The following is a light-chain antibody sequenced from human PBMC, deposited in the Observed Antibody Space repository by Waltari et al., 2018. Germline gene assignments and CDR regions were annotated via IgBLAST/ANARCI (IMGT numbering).Light chain of an antibody. CDR1: SSDVGHYNY. V-gene: IGLV2-8*01. J-gene: IGLJ3*02. CDR2: EVQ. Sequence: QSALTQPPSASGSPGQSVTISCTGTSSDVGHYNYVSWYQQRHGRAPTLIVYEVQKRPSGVPDRFSGSKSSNTAYLTVSGLQGEDEAEYFCSAYAGSNNLLFGGGTKLTVL. CDR3: SAYAGSNNLL.